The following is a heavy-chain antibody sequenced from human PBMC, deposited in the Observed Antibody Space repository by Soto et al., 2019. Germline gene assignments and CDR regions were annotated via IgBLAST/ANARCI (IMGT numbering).Heavy chain of an antibody. Sequence: QMQLVQSGPEVKKPGTSVKVSCKASGFTFTSSAVQWVRQARGQRLEWIGWIVVGSGNTNYAQKFQERVTITRDMATRTGCREIRSSKSEATGGYYGEAWEPVWFGEVYGMDVWGQGTTVTACS. CDR1: GFTFTSSA. V-gene: IGHV1-58*01. CDR3: EAWEPVWFGEVYGMDV. CDR2: IVVGSGNT. J-gene: IGHJ6*02. D-gene: IGHD3-10*01.